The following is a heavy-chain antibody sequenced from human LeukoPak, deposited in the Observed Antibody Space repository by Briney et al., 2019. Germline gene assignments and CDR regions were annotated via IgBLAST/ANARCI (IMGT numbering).Heavy chain of an antibody. Sequence: ASVKVSCKASGYTFTSYGISWARQAPGQGLEWMGWISAYNGNTNYAQKLQGRVTMTTDTSTSTAYMELRSLRSDDTAVYYCAIVVAGYPVDWFDPWGQGTLVTVSS. CDR1: GYTFTSYG. V-gene: IGHV1-18*01. D-gene: IGHD6-19*01. CDR2: ISAYNGNT. J-gene: IGHJ5*02. CDR3: AIVVAGYPVDWFDP.